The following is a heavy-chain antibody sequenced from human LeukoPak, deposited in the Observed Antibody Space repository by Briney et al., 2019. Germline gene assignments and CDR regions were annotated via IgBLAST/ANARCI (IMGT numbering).Heavy chain of an antibody. CDR3: AKDSGSYYYYYYMDV. J-gene: IGHJ6*03. Sequence: GGSLRLSCAASGFTFDDYAMHWDRQAPGKGLEWVSGISWNSGSIGYADSVKGRFTISRDNAKNSLYLQMNSLRAEDTALYYCAKDSGSYYYYYYMDVWGKGTTVTISS. CDR2: ISWNSGSI. CDR1: GFTFDDYA. D-gene: IGHD1-26*01. V-gene: IGHV3-9*01.